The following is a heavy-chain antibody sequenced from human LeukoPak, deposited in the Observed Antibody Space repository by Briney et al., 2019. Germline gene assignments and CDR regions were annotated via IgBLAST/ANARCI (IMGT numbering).Heavy chain of an antibody. Sequence: PGGSLRLSCAASGFTFSSYSMNWVRQAPGKGLEWVSYISSSGSTIYYADSVKGRFTISRDNAKNSLYLQMNSLRAEDTAVYYCARDVGYYYGSGSYSVMGAQDIWGQGTMVTVSS. V-gene: IGHV3-48*04. CDR1: GFTFSSYS. CDR3: ARDVGYYYGSGSYSVMGAQDI. D-gene: IGHD3-10*01. CDR2: ISSSGSTI. J-gene: IGHJ3*02.